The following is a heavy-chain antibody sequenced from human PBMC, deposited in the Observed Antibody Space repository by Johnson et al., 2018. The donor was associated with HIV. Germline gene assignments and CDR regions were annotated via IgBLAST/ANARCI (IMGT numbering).Heavy chain of an antibody. CDR3: ARERGYSSVLWKLSEDAFDI. V-gene: IGHV3-NL1*01. D-gene: IGHD6-19*01. CDR1: GFTFSDYA. CDR2: IYSSGST. J-gene: IGHJ3*02. Sequence: QVQLVESGGGVVQPGRSLRLSCVASGFTFSDYAVHWVRQAPGKGLEWVSVIYSSGSTYYTDSVKGRFTTSRDNSKNTLYLQMNSLRAEDTAVYYCARERGYSSVLWKLSEDAFDIWGQGTMVTVSS.